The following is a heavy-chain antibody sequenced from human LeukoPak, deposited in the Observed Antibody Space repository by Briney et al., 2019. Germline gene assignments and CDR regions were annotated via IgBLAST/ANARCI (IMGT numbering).Heavy chain of an antibody. CDR2: IYYSGST. V-gene: IGHV4-31*03. CDR1: GGSISSGGYY. Sequence: SETLSLTCTVSGGSISSGGYYWSWIRQHPGKGLEWIGYIYYSGSTYYNPSLKSRVTISVDTSKNQLSLKLNSVTAADTAVYYCARDQIGDYLFDYWGQGTLVTVSS. CDR3: ARDQIGDYLFDY. J-gene: IGHJ4*02. D-gene: IGHD4-17*01.